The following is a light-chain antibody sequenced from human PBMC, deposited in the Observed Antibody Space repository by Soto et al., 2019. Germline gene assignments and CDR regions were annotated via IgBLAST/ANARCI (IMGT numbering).Light chain of an antibody. CDR2: RAS. CDR3: QQYSNWPPRT. J-gene: IGKJ1*01. CDR1: QSLGGN. Sequence: EIVLTQSPATLSVSPGATATLSCRASQSLGGNLAWYQQKPGQAPRLLIFRASSRATGVPARFSASGSGTEFTLTISGLQSEDFAVYYCQQYSNWPPRTFGPGTKVEIK. V-gene: IGKV3-15*01.